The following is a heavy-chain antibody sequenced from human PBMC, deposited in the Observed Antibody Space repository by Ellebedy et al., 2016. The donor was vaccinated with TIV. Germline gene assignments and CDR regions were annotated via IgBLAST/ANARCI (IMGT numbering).Heavy chain of an antibody. D-gene: IGHD1-26*01. CDR1: GSTFSSYS. CDR3: ARDSYAATYYGMDV. J-gene: IGHJ6*04. Sequence: GGSLRLXXAASGSTFSSYSMNWVRQAPGKGLEWVSSISSSSSYIYYADSVKGRFTISRDNAKNSLYLQMNSLRAEDTAVYYCARDSYAATYYGMDVWGKGTTVTVSS. CDR2: ISSSSSYI. V-gene: IGHV3-21*01.